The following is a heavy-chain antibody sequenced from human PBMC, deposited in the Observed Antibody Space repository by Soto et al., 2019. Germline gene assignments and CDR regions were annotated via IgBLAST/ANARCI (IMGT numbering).Heavy chain of an antibody. CDR2: IYYSVNT. J-gene: IGHJ4*02. V-gene: IGHV4-31*03. CDR1: GGSISSGGYY. Sequence: QVQLQESGPGLVKPSQTLSLTCTVSGGSISSGGYYWSWSRQHPGKGLEWSGYIYYSVNTQYKPSLKSRITMSVDTSKNKCSLKLSSVAAADTAVYYCARGPGIWGQGTLVTVSS. CDR3: ARGPGI.